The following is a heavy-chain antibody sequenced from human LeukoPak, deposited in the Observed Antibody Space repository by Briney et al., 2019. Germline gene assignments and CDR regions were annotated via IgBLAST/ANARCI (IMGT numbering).Heavy chain of an antibody. V-gene: IGHV4-59*12. CDR2: IYYSGST. CDR1: GGSISSYY. CDR3: ARESPDGDYGYYYYMDV. J-gene: IGHJ6*03. D-gene: IGHD4-17*01. Sequence: SETLSLTCTVSGGSISSYYWSWIRQPPGKGLEWIGYIYYSGSTNYNPSLKSRVTISVDTSKNHFSLKLSSVTAADTAVYYCARESPDGDYGYYYYMDVWGKGTTVTISS.